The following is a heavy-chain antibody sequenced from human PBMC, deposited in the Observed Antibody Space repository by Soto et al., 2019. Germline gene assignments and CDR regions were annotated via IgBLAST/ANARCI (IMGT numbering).Heavy chain of an antibody. CDR3: ARVDDDIWGPYLSGQY. Sequence: QVQLIQSGPEVKRPGASVKLSCKASGYTLADYGIIWVRQAPGQGLEWVAWIASNTGNTDYARNLRGRVTVTTDTYTNTAFLDLRSLTSDDTAFYYCARVDDDIWGPYLSGQYWGQGTLVTVSS. J-gene: IGHJ4*02. CDR2: IASNTGNT. D-gene: IGHD3-16*02. CDR1: GYTLADYG. V-gene: IGHV1-18*04.